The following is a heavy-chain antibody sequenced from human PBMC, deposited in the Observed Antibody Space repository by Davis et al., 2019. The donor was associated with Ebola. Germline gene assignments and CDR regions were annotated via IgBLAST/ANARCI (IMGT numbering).Heavy chain of an antibody. D-gene: IGHD5-18*01. CDR3: ARGSVGTAFRAFDI. J-gene: IGHJ3*02. CDR2: IRNKANSYST. V-gene: IGHV3-72*01. Sequence: GESLKISCVASGFTFIDHYMDWVRQAPGQGLEWVARIRNKANSYSTEYAASVKGRFTISRDDSKNSHYLQMNSLETEDTAIYYCARGSVGTAFRAFDIWGQGTMVTVSS. CDR1: GFTFIDHY.